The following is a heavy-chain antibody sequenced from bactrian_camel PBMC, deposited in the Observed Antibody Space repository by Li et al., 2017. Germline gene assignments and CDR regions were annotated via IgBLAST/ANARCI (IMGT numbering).Heavy chain of an antibody. CDR2: IATIYTGSPTT. Sequence: QVQLVESGGGAVQTGESLKLSCTGFEYINNLNCMAWFRQTPGQEREGVAAIATIYTGSPTTVYADSVKGRFTISKDNAKNTLYLQMNSLKPEDTAMYYCAADPGLKVVNNRKMYVKAENFNYWGQGTQVTVS. CDR3: AADPGLKVVNNRKMYVKAENFNY. J-gene: IGHJ4*01. V-gene: IGHV3S54*01. D-gene: IGHD1*01. CDR1: EYINNLNC.